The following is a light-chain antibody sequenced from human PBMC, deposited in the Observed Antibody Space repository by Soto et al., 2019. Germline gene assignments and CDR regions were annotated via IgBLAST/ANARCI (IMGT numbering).Light chain of an antibody. CDR1: SSDVGGYNY. Sequence: QSVLTQPPSASGSPGQSVTISCTGTSSDVGGYNYFSWYQQHPGKAPKLMIYEVSKRPSGVPDRFSGSKSGNTASLTVSGLQAEDEADYYCSSYAFGVFGTGTKLTVL. J-gene: IGLJ1*01. CDR2: EVS. CDR3: SSYAFGV. V-gene: IGLV2-8*01.